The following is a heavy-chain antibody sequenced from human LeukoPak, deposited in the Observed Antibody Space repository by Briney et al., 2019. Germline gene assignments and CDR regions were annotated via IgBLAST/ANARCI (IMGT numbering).Heavy chain of an antibody. D-gene: IGHD5-12*01. CDR3: ARAQQGYSGYDYYWFDS. Sequence: SETLSLTCTVSGDSINGRSYYWNWIRQPPGKGLEWIGEINHSGSTNYNPSLKSRVTISVDTSKNQFSLKLSSVTAADTAVYYCARAQQGYSGYDYYWFDSWGQGTLVTVSS. CDR2: INHSGST. V-gene: IGHV4-39*07. J-gene: IGHJ5*01. CDR1: GDSINGRSYY.